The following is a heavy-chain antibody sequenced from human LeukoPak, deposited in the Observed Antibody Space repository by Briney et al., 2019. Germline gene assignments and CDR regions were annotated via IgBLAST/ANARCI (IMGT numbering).Heavy chain of an antibody. CDR2: IKHSGST. V-gene: IGHV4-34*01. CDR3: ARGGQYYYGSGRYHH. Sequence: PSETLSLTCAVYGGSFSGYYWSWIRQPPGKGLEWIGEIKHSGSTNYNPSLKSRVTISVDTSKNQFSLKLSSVTAADTAVYYCARGGQYYYGSGRYHHWGQGTLVTVSS. D-gene: IGHD3-10*01. CDR1: GGSFSGYY. J-gene: IGHJ5*02.